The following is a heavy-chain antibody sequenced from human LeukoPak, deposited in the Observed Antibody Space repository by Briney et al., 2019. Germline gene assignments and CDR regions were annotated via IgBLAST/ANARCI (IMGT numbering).Heavy chain of an antibody. Sequence: SGTLSLTCAVSGGSISSTNWWTWVRQPPGKGLEWIGEIYHSGSTNYNPSLKSRVTISLDRSKNQFSLKLNSVTAADTAVYYCARGEVVPAARTYYYYYMDVWGKGTTVTVSS. V-gene: IGHV4-4*02. CDR1: GGSISSTNW. CDR2: IYHSGST. J-gene: IGHJ6*03. CDR3: ARGEVVPAARTYYYYYMDV. D-gene: IGHD2-2*01.